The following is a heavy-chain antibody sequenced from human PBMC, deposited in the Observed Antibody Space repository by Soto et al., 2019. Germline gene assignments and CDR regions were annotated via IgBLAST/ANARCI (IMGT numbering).Heavy chain of an antibody. V-gene: IGHV3-21*01. CDR3: ARDSEMGGLYDFWSGSRNAFDI. Sequence: EVQLVESGGGLVKPGGSLRLSCAASGFTFSSYSMNWVRQAPGKGLEWVSSISSSSSYIYYADSVKGRFTISRDNAKNSLYLPMNSLRAEDTAVYYCARDSEMGGLYDFWSGSRNAFDIWGQGTMVTVSS. J-gene: IGHJ3*02. D-gene: IGHD3-3*01. CDR2: ISSSSSYI. CDR1: GFTFSSYS.